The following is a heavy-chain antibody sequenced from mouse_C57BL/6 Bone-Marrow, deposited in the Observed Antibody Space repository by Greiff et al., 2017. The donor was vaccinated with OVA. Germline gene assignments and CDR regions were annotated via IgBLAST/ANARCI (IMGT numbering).Heavy chain of an antibody. D-gene: IGHD2-14*01. Sequence: VKVVESGPGLVAPSQSLSITCTVSGFSLTSYGVDWVRQPPGKGLEWLGVIWGGGSTNYNSALMSRLSISKDNSKSQVFLKMNSLQTDDTAMYYCAKTYYRDYYAMDYWGQGTSVTVSS. J-gene: IGHJ4*01. CDR2: IWGGGST. CDR3: AKTYYRDYYAMDY. CDR1: GFSLTSYG. V-gene: IGHV2-9*01.